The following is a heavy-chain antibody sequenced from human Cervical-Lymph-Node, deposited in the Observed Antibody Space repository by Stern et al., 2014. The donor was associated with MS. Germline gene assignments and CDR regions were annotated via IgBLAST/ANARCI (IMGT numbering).Heavy chain of an antibody. V-gene: IGHV3-30*03. CDR2: ISYGGTKA. Sequence: VQLLESGGGVVQPGRSLRLSCAASGFTFSHYGIHWVRQAPGKGLVWVALISYGGTKADYAGSVKGRFTISRDNSKNTLYLQMNSLRSEDTAVYYCATESRRYCSSVSCSSMDVWGQGTTVIVSS. CDR1: GFTFSHYG. D-gene: IGHD2-2*01. J-gene: IGHJ6*02. CDR3: ATESRRYCSSVSCSSMDV.